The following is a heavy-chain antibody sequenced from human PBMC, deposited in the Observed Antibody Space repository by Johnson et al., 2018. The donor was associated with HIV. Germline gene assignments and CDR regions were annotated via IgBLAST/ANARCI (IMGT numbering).Heavy chain of an antibody. CDR3: AKERYMGSTTLADAFDI. D-gene: IGHD1-26*01. J-gene: IGHJ3*02. Sequence: VQLVESGGGVVQPGRSLRLSCAASGFTFSRYGIHWVRQAPGKGLEWVAVISNDGSNKYYADSVKGRLPISRDNSKNTLFLQMNSLRAEETAVYYCAKERYMGSTTLADAFDIWGQGTMVTVSS. CDR2: ISNDGSNK. V-gene: IGHV3-30*18. CDR1: GFTFSRYG.